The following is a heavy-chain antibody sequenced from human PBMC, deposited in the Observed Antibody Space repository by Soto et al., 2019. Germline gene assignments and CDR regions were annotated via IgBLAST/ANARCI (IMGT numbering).Heavy chain of an antibody. CDR2: TYSGGNT. CDR3: ARAKRGGFDC. J-gene: IGHJ4*02. D-gene: IGHD3-16*01. V-gene: IGHV3-53*01. Sequence: EVPLVESGGGLIRPGGTLRLSCAASGFTVNGNYVSWVRQAPGKGLELVSFTYSGGNTDYADSVKGRFTTSTDTSKNTLYLQMNSLTAEDTAVYYCARAKRGGFDCWGQGTLVTVSS. CDR1: GFTVNGNY.